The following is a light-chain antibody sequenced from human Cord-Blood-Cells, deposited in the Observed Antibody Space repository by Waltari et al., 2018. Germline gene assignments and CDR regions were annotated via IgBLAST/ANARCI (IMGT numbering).Light chain of an antibody. CDR2: DVS. J-gene: IGLJ3*02. CDR3: SSYTSSSTWV. V-gene: IGLV2-14*01. CDR1: SSDVGGYNY. Sequence: QSALTQPASVSGSPGQSITISCTGTSSDVGGYNYVSWYQQHPGKAPKPVIYDVSKRPSGVSNRFSGSKSSNTASLTISGLQAEDEADYYCSSYTSSSTWVFGGGTKLTVL.